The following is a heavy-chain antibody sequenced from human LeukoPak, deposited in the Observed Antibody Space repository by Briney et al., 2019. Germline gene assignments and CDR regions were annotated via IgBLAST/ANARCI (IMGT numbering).Heavy chain of an antibody. D-gene: IGHD2-2*01. CDR1: GFTFSNYW. Sequence: GGSLRLSCAASGFTFSNYWMHRVRQAPGEGLVWVSRISTDGSSSTYTDSVKGRFTISRDNAKNTLYLQMNSLRAEDTAIYYCGRGFALVPAGIPDYWGQGILVTVSS. J-gene: IGHJ4*02. CDR3: GRGFALVPAGIPDY. V-gene: IGHV3-74*01. CDR2: ISTDGSSS.